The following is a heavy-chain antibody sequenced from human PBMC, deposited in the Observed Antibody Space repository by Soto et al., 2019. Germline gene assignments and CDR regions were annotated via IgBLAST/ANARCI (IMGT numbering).Heavy chain of an antibody. V-gene: IGHV1-69*01. Sequence: QVQLVQSGAEVKNPGSSVKVSCKASGGTFSRDAISWVRQAPGQGLEWMGGIIPMFGTAKYAQKFQGRVTIIADESTSTAYMELSSLRSEDTAIYYCARGWGYDSSDYYYAYWGQGTVVIVSS. D-gene: IGHD3-22*01. J-gene: IGHJ4*02. CDR3: ARGWGYDSSDYYYAY. CDR1: GGTFSRDA. CDR2: IIPMFGTA.